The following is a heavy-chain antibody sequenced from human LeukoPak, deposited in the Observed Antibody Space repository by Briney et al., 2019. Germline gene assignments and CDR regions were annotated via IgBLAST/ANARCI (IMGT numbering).Heavy chain of an antibody. CDR1: GYTFTSNG. Sequence: ASVKVSCKASGYTFTSNGITWVRQAPGQGLEWMGWISTYNGNTNYEKKLQGRVTMTTDTSTGTAYMELRSLRSDDTAVYYCAREPRVTVDWYTKPYGERGGFDIWGQGTMVTVSS. V-gene: IGHV1-18*01. CDR2: ISTYNGNT. D-gene: IGHD2-2*02. J-gene: IGHJ3*02. CDR3: AREPRVTVDWYTKPYGERGGFDI.